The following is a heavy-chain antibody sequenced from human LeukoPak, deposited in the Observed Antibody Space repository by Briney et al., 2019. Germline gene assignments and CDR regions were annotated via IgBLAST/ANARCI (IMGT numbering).Heavy chain of an antibody. CDR2: FDPEDGET. D-gene: IGHD1-1*01. J-gene: IGHJ4*02. V-gene: IGHV1-24*01. Sequence: GASVTVSCKVSGYTLTELSMHWVRQAPGKGREWMGGFDPEDGETIYAQKFQGRVTITEDTSTDTAYMELSSLRSEDTAVYYCATGELEPDYAFDYWGQGTLVTVSS. CDR3: ATGELEPDYAFDY. CDR1: GYTLTELS.